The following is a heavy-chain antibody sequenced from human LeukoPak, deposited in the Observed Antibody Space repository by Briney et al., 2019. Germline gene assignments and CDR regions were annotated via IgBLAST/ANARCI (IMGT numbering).Heavy chain of an antibody. J-gene: IGHJ3*02. Sequence: GESLKISCKGSGYRFISYWIGWVRQKPGKGLEWMGIIYPGDSDTRYSPSFQGQVTISADKSISTAYLQWSSLKASDTAMYYCASAAVVTAIGAFDIWGQGTMVTVSS. D-gene: IGHD2-21*02. CDR3: ASAAVVTAIGAFDI. V-gene: IGHV5-51*01. CDR1: GYRFISYW. CDR2: IYPGDSDT.